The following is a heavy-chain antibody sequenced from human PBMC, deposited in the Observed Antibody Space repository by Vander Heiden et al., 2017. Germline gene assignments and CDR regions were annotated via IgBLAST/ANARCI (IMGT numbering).Heavy chain of an antibody. CDR3: ARMSVTPVPTPWGYYYGMDV. CDR1: GFSLSSAEMG. D-gene: IGHD4-17*01. Sequence: QVTLKESGPVLVKPTETLTLTCTVSGFSLSSAEMGVSWIRQPPGKALEWLAHIFSKDERSYSTSLKSRLTISKDTSKSQVVLTMTNMDPVDTGTYYCARMSVTPVPTPWGYYYGMDVWGQGTTVTVSS. J-gene: IGHJ6*02. V-gene: IGHV2-26*01. CDR2: IFSKDER.